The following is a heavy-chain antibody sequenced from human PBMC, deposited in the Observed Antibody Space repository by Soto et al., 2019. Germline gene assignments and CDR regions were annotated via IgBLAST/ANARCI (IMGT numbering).Heavy chain of an antibody. Sequence: QVQLQESGPGLVKPSQTLSLTCTVSGGSISSGGYYWSWIRQHPGKGLEWIGYIYYSGSPYYNPSLKRRVTISGATSKNQFSLKLSSVTAADAAVYYCARVPPPYHWFDPWGQGTLVTVSS. CDR2: IYYSGSP. CDR1: GGSISSGGYY. J-gene: IGHJ5*02. V-gene: IGHV4-31*03. CDR3: ARVPPPYHWFDP.